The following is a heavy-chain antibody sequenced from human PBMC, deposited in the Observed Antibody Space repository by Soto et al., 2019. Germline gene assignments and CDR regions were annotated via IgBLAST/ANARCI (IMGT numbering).Heavy chain of an antibody. J-gene: IGHJ6*02. V-gene: IGHV5-51*01. CDR1: GCSFTTYW. CDR3: SRHEATYYNVYGMDV. Sequence: GESPKISCESHGCSFTTYWITWVRQKPGKGLEWVGSFHPGESDTRYSPSFQGQVTISADRSLATAYLQWSSLQAADTAIYYCSRHEATYYNVYGMDVWGQGTTVTVSS. D-gene: IGHD1-20*01. CDR2: FHPGESDT.